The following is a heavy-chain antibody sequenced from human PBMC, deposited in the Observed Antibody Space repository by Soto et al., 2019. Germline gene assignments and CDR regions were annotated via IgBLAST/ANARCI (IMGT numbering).Heavy chain of an antibody. CDR3: ARRGVSGSDLSYFDY. D-gene: IGHD3-16*02. CDR2: IIPIFGTA. Sequence: QVQLVQSGAEVKKPGSSVKVSCKASGGTFSSYAISWVRQAPGQGLEWMGGIIPIFGTANYAQKFQGRVTITADESTSTAYMELGSLRSEDTAVYYCARRGVSGSDLSYFDYWGQGTLVTVSS. J-gene: IGHJ4*02. V-gene: IGHV1-69*01. CDR1: GGTFSSYA.